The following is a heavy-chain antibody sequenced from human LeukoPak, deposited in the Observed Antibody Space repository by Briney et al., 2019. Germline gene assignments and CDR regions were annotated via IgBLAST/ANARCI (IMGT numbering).Heavy chain of an antibody. J-gene: IGHJ4*02. V-gene: IGHV3-23*01. Sequence: GGSLRLSCAASGFTFSSYAMSWVRQAPGKGLEWVSAISGSGGSTYYADSVKGRFTISRDNSKSTLYLQMNSLRAEDTAVYYCAKDRQLERRAAFYFDYWGQGTLVTVSS. CDR2: ISGSGGST. CDR1: GFTFSSYA. D-gene: IGHD1-1*01. CDR3: AKDRQLERRAAFYFDY.